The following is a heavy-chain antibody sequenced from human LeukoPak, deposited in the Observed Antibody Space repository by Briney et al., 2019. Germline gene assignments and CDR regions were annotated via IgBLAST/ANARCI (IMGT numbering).Heavy chain of an antibody. V-gene: IGHV3-30-3*01. Sequence: GGSLRLSCAASGFTFSTYAMHWVRQAPGKGLEWVAVISYDGGNKFYADSVKGRFTISRDTSENTLYLQVTSLRVEDTAVYYCAAVSYLAFDIWGQGTMVTVSS. J-gene: IGHJ3*02. D-gene: IGHD2-21*01. CDR3: AAVSYLAFDI. CDR1: GFTFSTYA. CDR2: ISYDGGNK.